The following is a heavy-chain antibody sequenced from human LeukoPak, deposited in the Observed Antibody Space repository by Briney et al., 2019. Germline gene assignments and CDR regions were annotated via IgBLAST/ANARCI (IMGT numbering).Heavy chain of an antibody. D-gene: IGHD6-13*01. CDR3: ASHSRGYSSSWYYFDY. CDR1: GGSFSGYY. J-gene: IGHJ4*02. V-gene: IGHV4-34*01. CDR2: INHSGST. Sequence: SETLSLTCAVYGGSFSGYYWSWIRQPPGKGLEWIGEINHSGSTNYNPSLKSRVTISVDTSKNQFSLKLSSVTAADTAVYYCASHSRGYSSSWYYFDYWGQGTLVTVSS.